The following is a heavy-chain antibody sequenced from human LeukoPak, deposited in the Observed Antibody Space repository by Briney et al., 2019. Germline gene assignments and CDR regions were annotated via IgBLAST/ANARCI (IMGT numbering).Heavy chain of an antibody. Sequence: SETLSLTCAASGCSISSYYWSWIRQPPGKGLEWIGYIYYSGSTNYNPSLKSRVTISVDTSKNQFSLKLSSVTAADTAVYYCARVEVRPMVRGVIDYWGQGTLVTVSA. CDR3: ARVEVRPMVRGVIDY. V-gene: IGHV4-59*01. J-gene: IGHJ4*02. CDR2: IYYSGST. D-gene: IGHD3-10*01. CDR1: GCSISSYY.